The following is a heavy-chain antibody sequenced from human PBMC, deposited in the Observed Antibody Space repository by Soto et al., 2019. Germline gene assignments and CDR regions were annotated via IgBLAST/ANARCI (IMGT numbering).Heavy chain of an antibody. D-gene: IGHD2-21*02. J-gene: IGHJ4*02. CDR3: ARTPVTAPWAFDY. CDR2: IDWDDDK. Sequence: PTLVNPTQTLTVTCTFSGFSLSTSGMRVSWXRQPPGKALERLARIDWDDDKFYSTSLKTRLTISKDTSKNQAVLTMTNMDPVDTATYYCARTPVTAPWAFDYWGQGTLVTVSS. CDR1: GFSLSTSGMR. V-gene: IGHV2-70*04.